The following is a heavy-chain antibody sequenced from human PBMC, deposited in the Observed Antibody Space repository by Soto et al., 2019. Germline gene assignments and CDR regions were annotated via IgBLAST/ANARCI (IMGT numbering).Heavy chain of an antibody. Sequence: GPSLRLSCAASGFTFSVQSMNLERRAPGKGLEWVSYFSSTSSARYYADSVRGRFTVSRDNANYSLCLQMNSLTDEDTAVYYCARDSDIYYGIDVWGQGTTVTVSS. CDR2: FSSTSSAR. CDR1: GFTFSVQS. D-gene: IGHD3-9*01. CDR3: ARDSDIYYGIDV. J-gene: IGHJ6*02. V-gene: IGHV3-48*02.